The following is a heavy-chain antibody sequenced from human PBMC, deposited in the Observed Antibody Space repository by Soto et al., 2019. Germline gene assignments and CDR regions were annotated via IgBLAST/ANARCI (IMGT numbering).Heavy chain of an antibody. J-gene: IGHJ3*02. CDR3: ARERSPKMGAFDI. Sequence: KPGESLKISCKVSGYRFTSYWIGWVRQMPGKGLEWMGIIYPGDSDTRYSPSFQGQVTISADKSISTAYLQWSSLKASDTAMYYCARERSPKMGAFDIWGQGTMVTISS. V-gene: IGHV5-51*03. CDR2: IYPGDSDT. D-gene: IGHD6-19*01. CDR1: GYRFTSYW.